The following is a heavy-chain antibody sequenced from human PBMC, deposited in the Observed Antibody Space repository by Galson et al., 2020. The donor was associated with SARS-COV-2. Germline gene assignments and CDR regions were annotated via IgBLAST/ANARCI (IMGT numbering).Heavy chain of an antibody. CDR1: GFTFTSSA. CDR3: AAPYCSSTSCYDAFDI. Sequence: SVKVSCKASGFTFTSSAMQWVRQARGQRLEWIGWIVVGSGNTNYAQKFQERVTITRDMSTSTAYMELSSLRSEATAVYYCAAPYCSSTSCYDAFDIWGQGTMVTVSS. J-gene: IGHJ3*02. V-gene: IGHV1-58*02. D-gene: IGHD2-2*01. CDR2: IVVGSGNT.